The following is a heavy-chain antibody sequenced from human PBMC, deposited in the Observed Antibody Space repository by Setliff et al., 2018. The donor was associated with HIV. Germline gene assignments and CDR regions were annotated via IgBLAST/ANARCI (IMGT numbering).Heavy chain of an antibody. Sequence: SETLSLTCTASGGAIRSDSYYWTWIRQRPGKGLEWIGYIYHSGSTYYNPSLKSRVTISVDKSKNQFSLDLTSVTAADTAVYYCARGGAFWSGYYGFDYWGQGTLVTVSS. D-gene: IGHD3-3*01. J-gene: IGHJ4*02. CDR2: IYHSGST. V-gene: IGHV4-31*03. CDR1: GGAIRSDSYY. CDR3: ARGGAFWSGYYGFDY.